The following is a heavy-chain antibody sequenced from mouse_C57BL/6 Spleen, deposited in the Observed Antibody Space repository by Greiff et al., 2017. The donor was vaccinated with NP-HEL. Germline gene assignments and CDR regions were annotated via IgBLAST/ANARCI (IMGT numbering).Heavy chain of an antibody. CDR2: IYPGDGDT. V-gene: IGHV1-82*01. D-gene: IGHD4-1*02. Sequence: QVQLQQSGPELVKPGASVKISCKASGYAFSSSWMNWVKQRPGKGLEWIGRIYPGDGDTNYNGKFKGKATLTADKSSSTAYMQLSSLTSEDSAVYFCARYQLGRVDYWGQGTTLTVSS. CDR3: ARYQLGRVDY. J-gene: IGHJ2*01. CDR1: GYAFSSSW.